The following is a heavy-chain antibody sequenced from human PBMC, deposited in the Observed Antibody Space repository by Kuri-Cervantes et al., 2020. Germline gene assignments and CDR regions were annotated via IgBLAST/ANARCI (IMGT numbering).Heavy chain of an antibody. CDR2: IRSKAYVGTT. D-gene: IGHD3-9*01. Sequence: GESLKISCTASGFTFGDYAMSWFRQAPGKGLEWVGFIRSKAYVGTTEYAASVKGRFTISRDDSKSIAYLQMNSLRAEDTAVYYCARDGGLTGYTFSSFDYWGQGTLVTVSS. V-gene: IGHV3-49*03. J-gene: IGHJ4*02. CDR3: ARDGGLTGYTFSSFDY. CDR1: GFTFGDYA.